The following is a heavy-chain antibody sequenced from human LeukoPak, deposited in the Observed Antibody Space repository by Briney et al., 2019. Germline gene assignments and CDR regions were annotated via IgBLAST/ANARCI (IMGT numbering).Heavy chain of an antibody. CDR3: ARDHAGSGRAFDY. D-gene: IGHD2-15*01. Sequence: PGGSLRLSCAASGFTFSTYGIHWVRQAQGKGLEWVGLLSSGGINKHYADSVKGRFIISRDNSMNTLYLQMNSLGVEDTAVYYCARDHAGSGRAFDYWGQGTLVTVSS. CDR2: LSSGGINK. V-gene: IGHV3-30*03. CDR1: GFTFSTYG. J-gene: IGHJ4*02.